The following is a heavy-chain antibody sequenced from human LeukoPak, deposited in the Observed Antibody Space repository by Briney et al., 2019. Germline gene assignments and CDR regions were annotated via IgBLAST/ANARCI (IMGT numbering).Heavy chain of an antibody. D-gene: IGHD6-19*01. CDR2: IYSGGST. CDR3: AREAASGGGAFDI. CDR1: GFTVSSNY. Sequence: GGSLRLSCAASGFTVSSNYMSWVRQAPGKGLEWVSVIYSGGSTYYADSVKGRFTISRDNSKNTLYLQMNSLRAEDTAVYYCAREAASGGGAFDIWGQGTVVTVSS. J-gene: IGHJ3*02. V-gene: IGHV3-53*01.